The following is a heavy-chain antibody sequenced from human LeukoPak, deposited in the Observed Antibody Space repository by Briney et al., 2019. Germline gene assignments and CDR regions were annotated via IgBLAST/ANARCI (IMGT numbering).Heavy chain of an antibody. J-gene: IGHJ4*02. CDR1: GGSFSGYY. V-gene: IGHV4-34*01. D-gene: IGHD5-18*01. Sequence: SETLSLTCAVYGGSFSGYYWSWIRQPPGKGLEWIGEINHSGSTNYNPSLKSRVTISVDTSKNQFSLKLSSVTAADTAVYYCARGGRRDTAMAFFDYWGQGTLVTVSS. CDR3: ARGGRRDTAMAFFDY. CDR2: INHSGST.